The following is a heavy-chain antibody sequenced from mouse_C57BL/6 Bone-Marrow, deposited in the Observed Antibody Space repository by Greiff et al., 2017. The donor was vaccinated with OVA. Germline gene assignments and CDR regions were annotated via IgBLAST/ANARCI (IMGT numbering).Heavy chain of an antibody. CDR2: IYPGGGYT. V-gene: IGHV1-63*01. Sequence: VQLQQSGAELVRPGTSVKMSCKASGYTFTNYWIGWAKQRPGHGLEWIGDIYPGGGYTNYNETFKGKATLTADKSSSTAYMQFSSLTSEDSAIYDCARTPSYYGSSLYFDYWGQGTTLTVSS. CDR3: ARTPSYYGSSLYFDY. J-gene: IGHJ2*01. CDR1: GYTFTNYW. D-gene: IGHD1-1*01.